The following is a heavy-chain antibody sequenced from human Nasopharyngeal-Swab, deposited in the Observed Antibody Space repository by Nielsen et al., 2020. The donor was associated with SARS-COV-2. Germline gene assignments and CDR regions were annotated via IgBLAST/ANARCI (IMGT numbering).Heavy chain of an antibody. CDR1: GFTFSSYA. CDR2: ISYDGSNK. D-gene: IGHD1-26*01. Sequence: GESLKISCAASGFTFSSYALHWVRQAPGKGLEWVAVISYDGSNKYYADSEKGRFTISRDNSKNTLYLQMISQRAEDTAVYYCARDRIESYSFSFYYWGQGTLFTVSS. J-gene: IGHJ4*02. CDR3: ARDRIESYSFSFYY. V-gene: IGHV3-30*04.